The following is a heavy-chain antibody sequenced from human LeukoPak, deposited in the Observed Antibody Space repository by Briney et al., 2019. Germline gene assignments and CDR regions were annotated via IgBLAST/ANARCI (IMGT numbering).Heavy chain of an antibody. Sequence: VASVKVSCKASGYTFTSYGISWVRQAPGQGLEWMGWISAYNGNTNYAQKLQGRVTMTTDTSTSTAYMELRSLRSDDTAVYYCARDRRSGSYGGAFDIWGQGTMVTVSS. CDR3: ARDRRSGSYGGAFDI. CDR2: ISAYNGNT. V-gene: IGHV1-18*01. D-gene: IGHD1-26*01. CDR1: GYTFTSYG. J-gene: IGHJ3*02.